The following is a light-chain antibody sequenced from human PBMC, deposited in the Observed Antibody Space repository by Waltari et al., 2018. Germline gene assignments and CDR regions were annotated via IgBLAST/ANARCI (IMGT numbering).Light chain of an antibody. V-gene: IGKV1-33*01. CDR3: QYYDNLPMFT. CDR2: RTT. CDR1: QDIGGY. J-gene: IGKJ2*01. Sequence: DIQLTQSPSSLAASVGDRVTLTCRASQDIGGYLNWYQHQPGRAPKLLIYRTTILTTGVPSRFSGGASRTDYTLTITILQPEDIATYYCQYYDNLPMFTFGPGTKVEIK.